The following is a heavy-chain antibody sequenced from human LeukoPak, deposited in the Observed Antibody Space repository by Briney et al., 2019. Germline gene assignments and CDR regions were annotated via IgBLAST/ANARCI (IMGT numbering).Heavy chain of an antibody. CDR1: GFTFSNFG. V-gene: IGHV3-30*02. Sequence: GGSLRLSCAASGFTFSNFGMHWVRQAPGKGLEWVSFIWYDGSSKYYGDSVKGRFTISRDNSKTTLYLQMNSLRAEDTAVYYCAKIPWGSGYYFLDYWGQGTLVTVSS. CDR3: AKIPWGSGYYFLDY. CDR2: IWYDGSSK. D-gene: IGHD5-12*01. J-gene: IGHJ4*02.